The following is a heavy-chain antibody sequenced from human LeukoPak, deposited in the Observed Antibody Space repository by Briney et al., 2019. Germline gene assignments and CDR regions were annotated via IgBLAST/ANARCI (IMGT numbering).Heavy chain of an antibody. V-gene: IGHV4-59*12. D-gene: IGHD3-16*01. J-gene: IGHJ4*02. CDR1: GGSISGYY. CDR3: ATGMITAFDY. Sequence: SETLSLTCTVSGGSISGYYWSWIRQPPGKGLEWIGYIYYSGSTNYNPSLKSRVTISVDTSKNQFSLKLSSVTAADTAVYYCATGMITAFDYWGQGTLVTVSS. CDR2: IYYSGST.